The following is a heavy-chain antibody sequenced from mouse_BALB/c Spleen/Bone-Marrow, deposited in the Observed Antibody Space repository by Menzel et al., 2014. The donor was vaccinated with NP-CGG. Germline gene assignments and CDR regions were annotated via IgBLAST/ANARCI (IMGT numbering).Heavy chain of an antibody. CDR3: ARERYYGNGRIFEY. J-gene: IGHJ2*01. Sequence: EVQLQESGGGLVQPGGSLKLSCAASGFTFSSYGMSWVRQTPDKRLELVATINSNGGSTYYPGSVKGRSTISRDNAKNTLYLQMSSLKSEDTAMYYCARERYYGNGRIFEYWGQGTTLTVSS. CDR1: GFTFSSYG. CDR2: INSNGGST. V-gene: IGHV5-6-3*01. D-gene: IGHD1-1*01.